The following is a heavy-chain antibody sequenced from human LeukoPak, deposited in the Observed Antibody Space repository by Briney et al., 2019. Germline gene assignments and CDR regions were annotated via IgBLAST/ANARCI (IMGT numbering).Heavy chain of an antibody. Sequence: PSETLSLTCTVSGGSISSSSYYWGWIRQPPGKGLEWIVSIYYSGSTYYNPSLKSRVTISVDTSKNQFSLKLSSVTAADTAVYYCARKVTFGYYDSSGYYYASDWFDPWGQGTLVTVSS. D-gene: IGHD3-22*01. CDR3: ARKVTFGYYDSSGYYYASDWFDP. CDR2: IYYSGST. J-gene: IGHJ5*02. V-gene: IGHV4-39*01. CDR1: GGSISSSSYY.